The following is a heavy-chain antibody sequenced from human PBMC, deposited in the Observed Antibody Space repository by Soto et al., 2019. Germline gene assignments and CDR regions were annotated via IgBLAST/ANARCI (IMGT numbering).Heavy chain of an antibody. Sequence: ASVNVSCTASGYTFTTYYMHWVRQDPGQGLEWMGIINPSGGSTSYAQKFQGRVTMTRDTSTSTVYMELSSLRSEDTAVYYCARDQPTYYYDSSGPDAFDIWGQGTMVTVSS. D-gene: IGHD3-22*01. J-gene: IGHJ3*02. CDR3: ARDQPTYYYDSSGPDAFDI. CDR2: INPSGGST. CDR1: GYTFTTYY. V-gene: IGHV1-46*01.